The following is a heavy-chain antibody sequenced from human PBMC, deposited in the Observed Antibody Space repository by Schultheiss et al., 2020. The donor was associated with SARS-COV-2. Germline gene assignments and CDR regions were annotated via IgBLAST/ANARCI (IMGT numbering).Heavy chain of an antibody. CDR2: INPNSGGT. D-gene: IGHD1-14*01. CDR3: ARVPARGVIMAEPTTPRGMDV. J-gene: IGHJ6*02. CDR1: GYTFTGYY. Sequence: ASVKVSCKASGYTFTGYYMHWVRQAPGQGLEWMGWINPNSGGTNYAQKFQGWVTMTRDTSISTAYMELSRLRSDDTAVYYCARVPARGVIMAEPTTPRGMDVWGQGTTVTVSS. V-gene: IGHV1-2*04.